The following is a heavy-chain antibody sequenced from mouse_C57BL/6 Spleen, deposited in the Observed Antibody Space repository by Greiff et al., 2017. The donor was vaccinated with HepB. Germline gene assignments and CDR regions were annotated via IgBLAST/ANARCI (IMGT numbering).Heavy chain of an antibody. V-gene: IGHV1-55*01. Sequence: QVQLQQPGAELVKPGASVKMSCKASGYTFTSYWITWVKQRPGQGLEWIGDIYPGSGSTNYNEKFKSKATLTVETASSTAYMQLSSLTSEDSAVYYCARENYGREFAYWGQGTLVTVSA. CDR2: IYPGSGST. J-gene: IGHJ3*01. CDR1: GYTFTSYW. CDR3: ARENYGREFAY. D-gene: IGHD1-1*01.